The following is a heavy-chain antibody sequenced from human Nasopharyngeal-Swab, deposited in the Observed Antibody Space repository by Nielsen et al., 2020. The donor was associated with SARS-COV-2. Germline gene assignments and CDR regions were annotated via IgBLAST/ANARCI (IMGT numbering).Heavy chain of an antibody. D-gene: IGHD6-19*01. CDR2: TYYRSKWYN. Sequence: WIRQSQSRGREWLERTYYRSKWYNDYAVSVKSRITINPDTSKNQFSLQVSSVTPEDTAVYYCAREEGSGWSRRYSYYGMDVWGQGTTVTVSS. CDR3: AREEGSGWSRRYSYYGMDV. J-gene: IGHJ6*02. V-gene: IGHV6-1*01.